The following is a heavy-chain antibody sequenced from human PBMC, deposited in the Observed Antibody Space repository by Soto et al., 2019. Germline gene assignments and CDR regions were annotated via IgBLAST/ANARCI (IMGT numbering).Heavy chain of an antibody. Sequence: GGSLRLSCEVSGFTFSSYAMSWVRQAPGRGLEWVSAISGSGGSTYYADSVKGRFTISRDNSKNTLYLQMNSLRAEDTAVYYCAKDSGGIAAAGGYFDYWGQGTLVTVSS. J-gene: IGHJ4*02. CDR3: AKDSGGIAAAGGYFDY. D-gene: IGHD6-13*01. V-gene: IGHV3-23*01. CDR1: GFTFSSYA. CDR2: ISGSGGST.